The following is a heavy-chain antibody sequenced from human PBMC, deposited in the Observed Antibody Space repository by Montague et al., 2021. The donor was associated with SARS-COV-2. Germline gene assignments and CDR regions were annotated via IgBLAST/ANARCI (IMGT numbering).Heavy chain of an antibody. V-gene: IGHV4-59*01. D-gene: IGHD5-12*01. Sequence: SETLSLTCTVSGGSINNYYWGWIRQPPGKALEYIAYISEIGSTYRNPALKSRVTISVDPSRNQFYLDVNSVTAADTAVYYCARLQGGRRLMDYWGQGTLVTVPS. CDR2: ISEIGST. CDR1: GGSINNYY. J-gene: IGHJ4*02. CDR3: ARLQGGRRLMDY.